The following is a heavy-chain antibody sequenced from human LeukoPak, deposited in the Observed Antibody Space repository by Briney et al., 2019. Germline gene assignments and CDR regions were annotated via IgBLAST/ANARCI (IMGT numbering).Heavy chain of an antibody. CDR3: QTYYDLWSGYYTRDY. CDR1: GFTFSSYA. V-gene: IGHV3-23*01. Sequence: GGSLRLSCAASGFTFSSYAMSWVRQAPGKGLEWVSAISGSGGSTYYADSVKGRFTISRDNSKNTLYLQMNSLRAEDTAVYYCQTYYDLWSGYYTRDYWGQGTLVTVSS. D-gene: IGHD3-3*01. J-gene: IGHJ4*02. CDR2: ISGSGGST.